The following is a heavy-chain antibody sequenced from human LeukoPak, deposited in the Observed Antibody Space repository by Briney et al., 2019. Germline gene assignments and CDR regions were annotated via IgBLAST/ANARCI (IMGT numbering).Heavy chain of an antibody. J-gene: IGHJ4*02. Sequence: GASVKVSCKASGYTFTSYDINWVRQATGQGLEWMGWMNPNSGNTGYAQKFQGRVTMTRNTSISTAYMEVSSLRSEDTAVYYCARSTYYYDSSGYYWGILGYWGQGTLVTVSS. D-gene: IGHD3-22*01. CDR3: ARSTYYYDSSGYYWGILGY. CDR1: GYTFTSYD. CDR2: MNPNSGNT. V-gene: IGHV1-8*01.